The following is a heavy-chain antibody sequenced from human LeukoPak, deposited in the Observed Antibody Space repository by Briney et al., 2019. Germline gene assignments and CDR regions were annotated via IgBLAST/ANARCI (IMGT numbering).Heavy chain of an antibody. V-gene: IGHV1-8*01. CDR3: ARGGEIIVATSGLFDY. J-gene: IGHJ4*02. D-gene: IGHD5-12*01. CDR2: MNPNSGNT. CDR1: GYTFTSYD. Sequence: ASVKVSCKASGYTFTSYDINWVRQATGQGLEWMGWMNPNSGNTGYAQKFQGRVTMTRNTSISTAYMELSSLRSEDTAVYYCARGGEIIVATSGLFDYWGQGTLVTVSS.